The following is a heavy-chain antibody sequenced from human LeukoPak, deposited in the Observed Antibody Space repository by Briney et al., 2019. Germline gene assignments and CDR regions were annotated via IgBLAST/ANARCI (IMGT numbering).Heavy chain of an antibody. CDR3: ARGIATGIDFFDP. V-gene: IGHV3-7*01. J-gene: IGHJ5*02. CDR2: IDQGGSEQ. CDR1: GFTFGSYW. D-gene: IGHD6-13*01. Sequence: GGSLRLSCAASGFTFGSYWMTWVRQAPGEGLEWVADIDQGGSEQYYVDSVKGRFTISRDNAKNSLYLQINSLRAEDTAVYYCARGIATGIDFFDPWGQGTLVTVSS.